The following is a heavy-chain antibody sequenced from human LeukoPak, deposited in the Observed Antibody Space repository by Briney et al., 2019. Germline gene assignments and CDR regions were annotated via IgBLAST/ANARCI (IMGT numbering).Heavy chain of an antibody. V-gene: IGHV3-21*01. J-gene: IGHJ4*02. CDR1: GFTFSSYS. Sequence: GSLRLSCAASGFTFSSYSMNWVRQAPGKGLEWVSSISSSSSYIYYADSVKGRFTISRDNAKNSLYLQMNSLRAEDTAVYYCARLGSSGYYLETHFDYWGQGTLVTVSS. CDR2: ISSSSSYI. D-gene: IGHD3-22*01. CDR3: ARLGSSGYYLETHFDY.